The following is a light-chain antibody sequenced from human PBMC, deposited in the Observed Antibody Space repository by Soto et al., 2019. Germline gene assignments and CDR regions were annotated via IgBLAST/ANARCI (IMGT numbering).Light chain of an antibody. J-gene: IGKJ4*01. V-gene: IGKV1-27*01. CDR2: AAS. CDR1: QGINNY. CDR3: QKYNSAPLT. Sequence: DIQMTQSPSSLSASPGDRVTIACRASQGINNYLAWYQQKPGKAPNLLIYAASTLQPGVPSRFSGSGSGTEFTLTISNLQPEDVATYYCQKYNSAPLTFGGGTKVDIK.